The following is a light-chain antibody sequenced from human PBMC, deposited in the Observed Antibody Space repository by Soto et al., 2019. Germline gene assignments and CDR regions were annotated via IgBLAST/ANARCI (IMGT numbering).Light chain of an antibody. CDR1: SSDVGGYNY. CDR3: SSYTSSNTVL. J-gene: IGLJ2*01. Sequence: QSALTQPASVSGSPGQSITISCTGTSSDVGGYNYVSWYQHHPGKAPKLMIYDVTDRPSGISFRFSGSKSGNTASLTISRLQAEDEADYYCSSYTSSNTVLFGAETKLTVL. V-gene: IGLV2-14*03. CDR2: DVT.